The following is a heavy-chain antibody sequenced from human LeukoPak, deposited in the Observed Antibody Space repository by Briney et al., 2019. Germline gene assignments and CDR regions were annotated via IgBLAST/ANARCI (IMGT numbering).Heavy chain of an antibody. Sequence: ASVKVSCKASGYTFTGYYMHWVRQAPGQGLEWMGWINPNSGGTNYAQKFQGRVTMTRDTSISTAYMELSRLRSDDTAVYYCAKPYSSGWDGVPSIIDYWGQGTLVTVSS. J-gene: IGHJ4*02. D-gene: IGHD6-19*01. CDR1: GYTFTGYY. CDR3: AKPYSSGWDGVPSIIDY. CDR2: INPNSGGT. V-gene: IGHV1-2*02.